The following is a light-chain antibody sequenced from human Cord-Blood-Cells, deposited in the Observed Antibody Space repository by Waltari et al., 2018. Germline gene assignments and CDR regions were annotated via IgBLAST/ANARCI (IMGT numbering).Light chain of an antibody. CDR1: QSVSRSY. CDR2: GAS. V-gene: IGKV3-20*01. CDR3: QQYGSSPPVT. Sequence: EIVLTQSPGTLSLSPGERATLPCRASQSVSRSYLAWYQQKPGQAPRLLIHGASSRATGIPDRFSGSGSGTDFTLTSSRLEPEEFAVYYCQQYGSSPPVTFGGGTKVEIK. J-gene: IGKJ4*01.